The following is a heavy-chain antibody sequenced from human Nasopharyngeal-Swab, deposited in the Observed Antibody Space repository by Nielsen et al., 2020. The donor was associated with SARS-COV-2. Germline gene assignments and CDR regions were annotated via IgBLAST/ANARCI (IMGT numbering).Heavy chain of an antibody. V-gene: IGHV1-24*01. CDR2: FDPQEGKT. CDR1: GYSLTDFG. J-gene: IGHJ4*02. D-gene: IGHD1-1*01. Sequence: ASEVSCKISGYSLTDFGMHWVRRGPGEGPEWMGGFDPQEGKTIYAEKFQGRVTMTEDTDTHTAYMEVSSLRSGDTAVYYCAATVLSRLQGTAPHFDYWGQGTHVTVSS. CDR3: AATVLSRLQGTAPHFDY.